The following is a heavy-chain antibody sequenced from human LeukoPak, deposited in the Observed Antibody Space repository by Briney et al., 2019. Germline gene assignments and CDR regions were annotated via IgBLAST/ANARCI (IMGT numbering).Heavy chain of an antibody. CDR3: ARGLNYYYGMDV. Sequence: ASVKFSCKASGYTFTGYYMHWVRQAPGQGLEWMGWINPNSGGTNYAQKFQGRVTMTRDTSISTAYMELSRLRSDDTAVYYCARGLNYYYGMDVWGQGTTVTVSS. CDR1: GYTFTGYY. CDR2: INPNSGGT. V-gene: IGHV1-2*02. J-gene: IGHJ6*02.